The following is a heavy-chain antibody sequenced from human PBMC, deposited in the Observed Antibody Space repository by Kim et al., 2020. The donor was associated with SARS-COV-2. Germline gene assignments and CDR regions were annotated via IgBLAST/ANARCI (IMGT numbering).Heavy chain of an antibody. CDR1: GGSISSSSYY. V-gene: IGHV4-39*01. D-gene: IGHD5-18*01. J-gene: IGHJ6*02. CDR3: ARPSGYSYGYSYYYYGMDV. CDR2: IYYSGST. Sequence: SETLSLTCTVSGGSISSSSYYWGWIRQPPGKVLEWIGSIYYSGSTYYNPSLKSRVTISVDTSKNQFSLKLSSVTAADTAVYYCARPSGYSYGYSYYYYGMDVWGQGTTVTVSS.